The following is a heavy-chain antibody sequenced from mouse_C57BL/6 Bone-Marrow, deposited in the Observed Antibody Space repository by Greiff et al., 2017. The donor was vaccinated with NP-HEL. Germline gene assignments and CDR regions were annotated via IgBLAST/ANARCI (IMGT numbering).Heavy chain of an antibody. CDR2: INPSSGYT. D-gene: IGHD1-1*01. J-gene: IGHJ3*01. Sequence: QVQLKESDAELVKPGASVKISCKVSGYTFTDHTIHWMKQRPEQGLEWIGYINPSSGYTKYNQKFKDKATLTADKSSSTAYMQLSSLTYEDSAVYYCAREGYGSSTGFAYWGQGTLVTVSA. CDR1: GYTFTDHT. V-gene: IGHV1-78*01. CDR3: AREGYGSSTGFAY.